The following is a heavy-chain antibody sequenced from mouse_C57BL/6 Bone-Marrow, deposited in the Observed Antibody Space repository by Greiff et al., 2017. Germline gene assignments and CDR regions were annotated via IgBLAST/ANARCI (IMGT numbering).Heavy chain of an antibody. CDR1: GYTFTSYW. V-gene: IGHV1-72*01. D-gene: IGHD1-1*01. J-gene: IGHJ1*03. CDR2: LDPNSGGT. CDR3: ARRIYYYRNWYVDV. Sequence: QVQLQQPGAELVKPGASVKLSCKASGYTFTSYWMHWVKQRPGRGLEWIGRLDPNSGGTMYNEKFKSHATLTVDPPSSTAYMQLSSLTSEDSAVYECARRIYYYRNWYVDVWGTGTTVTVAS.